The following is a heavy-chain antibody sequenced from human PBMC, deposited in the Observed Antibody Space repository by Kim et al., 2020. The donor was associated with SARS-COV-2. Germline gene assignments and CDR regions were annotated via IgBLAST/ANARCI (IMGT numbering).Heavy chain of an antibody. CDR1: GFTFSDYW. CDR3: ARASWGFDF. Sequence: GGSLRLSCAASGFTFSDYWMSWVRQAPGKGLEWVASIKQDGRETYYVDSVKGRFTISKDNVKNSLYLQMSRLRAEDTAVYFCARASWGFDFWGQGTLVTV. D-gene: IGHD3-16*01. V-gene: IGHV3-7*03. CDR2: IKQDGRET. J-gene: IGHJ4*02.